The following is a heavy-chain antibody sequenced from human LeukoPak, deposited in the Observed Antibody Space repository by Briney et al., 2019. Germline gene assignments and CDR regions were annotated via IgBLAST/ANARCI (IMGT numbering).Heavy chain of an antibody. D-gene: IGHD2-2*01. J-gene: IGHJ4*02. CDR3: ARVNCSSTSCRSKFLDY. Sequence: ASVKVSCKASGYTFTNYDNNWVRQATGQGLEWMGWMNPNSGNTGYAQKFQGRVTMARNTSISTAYMELSSLRSEDTAVYYCARVNCSSTSCRSKFLDYWGQGTLVTVSS. CDR2: MNPNSGNT. V-gene: IGHV1-8*01. CDR1: GYTFTNYD.